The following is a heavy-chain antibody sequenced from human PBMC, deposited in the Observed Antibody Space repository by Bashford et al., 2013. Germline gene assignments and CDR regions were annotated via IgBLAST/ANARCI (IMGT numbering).Heavy chain of an antibody. V-gene: IGHV3-21*04. J-gene: IGHJ4*02. CDR2: ISDSGSTV. D-gene: IGHD6-6*01. CDR3: ARGKNDYSSSSLYY. Sequence: VRQAPGKGLEWVSSISDSGSTVYYADSIKGRFTISRDNAKNSLYLQMNSLRAEDTVFLYCARGKNDYSSSSLYYWGQGTLVTVSS.